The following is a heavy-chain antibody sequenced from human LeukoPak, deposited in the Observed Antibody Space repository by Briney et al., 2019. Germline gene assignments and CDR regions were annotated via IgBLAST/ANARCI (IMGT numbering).Heavy chain of an antibody. CDR3: ARGRYCSTISCRTELDS. D-gene: IGHD2-2*01. V-gene: IGHV3-30*04. Sequence: GGSLRLSCAASGFTFSSYAMHWVRQAPGKGLEWVAVISYDGSNKYYADSVKGRFTISRDNSKNTLYLQMNSLRAEDTAVYYCARGRYCSTISCRTELDSWGQGTLVTVSS. CDR1: GFTFSSYA. J-gene: IGHJ4*02. CDR2: ISYDGSNK.